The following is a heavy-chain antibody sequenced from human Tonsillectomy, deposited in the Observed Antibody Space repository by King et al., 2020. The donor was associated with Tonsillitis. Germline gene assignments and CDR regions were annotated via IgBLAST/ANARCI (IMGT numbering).Heavy chain of an antibody. V-gene: IGHV1-46*01. Sequence: VQLVESGAEVKKPGASVKVSCKASGYTFTSYYMHWVRQAPGQGLEWMGIINPSGGSTSYAQKFQGRVTMTRDTSTSTVYMELSSLRSEDTAVYYCARGGGLGISSAEWYFDLWGRGTLVTVSS. CDR2: INPSGGST. D-gene: IGHD7-27*01. J-gene: IGHJ2*01. CDR1: GYTFTSYY. CDR3: ARGGGLGISSAEWYFDL.